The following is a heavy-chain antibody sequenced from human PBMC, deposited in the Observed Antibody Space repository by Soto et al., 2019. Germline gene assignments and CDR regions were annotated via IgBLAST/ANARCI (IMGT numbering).Heavy chain of an antibody. Sequence: VQLVQSGAEVKKPGSSVKLSCKASGGTFNRYTISWVRQAPGQGLEWMGWIIPMFGTANYAQKFQGRVAMTADESTSAAYMELRSLRSEDTAVYYCALWGFRDGNNSKYNYSGMDVWGQGTTVTVSS. CDR2: IIPMFGTA. D-gene: IGHD1-1*01. V-gene: IGHV1-69*01. CDR3: ALWGFRDGNNSKYNYSGMDV. CDR1: GGTFNRYT. J-gene: IGHJ6*02.